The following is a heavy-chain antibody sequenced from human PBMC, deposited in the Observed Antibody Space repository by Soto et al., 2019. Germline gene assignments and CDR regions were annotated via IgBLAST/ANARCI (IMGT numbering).Heavy chain of an antibody. V-gene: IGHV1-69*13. Sequence: SVKVSCKASGGTFSSYAISWVRQAPGQGLEWMGGIIPIFGTANYAQKFQGRVTITADESTSTAYMELSSLRSEDTAVHYCARGFCSGGRCYGDVSWFDPWGQGTLVTVSS. D-gene: IGHD2-15*01. CDR2: IIPIFGTA. J-gene: IGHJ5*02. CDR1: GGTFSSYA. CDR3: ARGFCSGGRCYGDVSWFDP.